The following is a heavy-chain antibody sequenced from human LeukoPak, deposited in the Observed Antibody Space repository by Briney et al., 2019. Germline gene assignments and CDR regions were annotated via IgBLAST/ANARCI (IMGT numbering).Heavy chain of an antibody. D-gene: IGHD3-10*01. CDR3: ARGGVRITMVRGPGQNYFDY. J-gene: IGHJ4*02. CDR1: GYTFTGYY. Sequence: SVKVSCKASGYTFTGYYMHWVRQAPGQGLEWMGWINPNSGGTNYAQKFQGRVTMTRDTSISTTYMELSRLRSDDTAVYYCARGGVRITMVRGPGQNYFDYWGQGTLLTVSS. V-gene: IGHV1-2*02. CDR2: INPNSGGT.